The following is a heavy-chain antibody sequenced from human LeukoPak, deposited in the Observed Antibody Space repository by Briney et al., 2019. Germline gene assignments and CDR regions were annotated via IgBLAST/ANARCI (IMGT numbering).Heavy chain of an antibody. CDR1: GFTFSSYA. D-gene: IGHD6-19*01. Sequence: GRSLRLSCAASGFTFSSYAMQWVRQAPGRGLEWVALVSYDGGNEYYADSVKGRFIISRDNSKNTLYLQMNSLRAEDTAMYYCARKVGKYSGWYNYWGQGTLVTVSS. CDR2: VSYDGGNE. J-gene: IGHJ4*02. V-gene: IGHV3-30-3*01. CDR3: ARKVGKYSGWYNY.